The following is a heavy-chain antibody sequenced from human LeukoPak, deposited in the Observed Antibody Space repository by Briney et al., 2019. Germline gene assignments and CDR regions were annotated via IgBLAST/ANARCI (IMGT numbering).Heavy chain of an antibody. V-gene: IGHV1-69*13. Sequence: ASVKVSCKASGGTFSSYAISWVRQAPGQGLEWMGGIIPIFGTANYAQKFQGRVTITADESTSTAYMELSSLRSEDTAVYYCARAIGATVVRDDAFDIWGQGTMVTVSS. CDR1: GGTFSSYA. D-gene: IGHD4-23*01. CDR2: IIPIFGTA. J-gene: IGHJ3*02. CDR3: ARAIGATVVRDDAFDI.